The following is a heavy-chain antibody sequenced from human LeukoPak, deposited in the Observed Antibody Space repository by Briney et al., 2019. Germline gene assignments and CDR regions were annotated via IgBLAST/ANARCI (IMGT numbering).Heavy chain of an antibody. CDR1: GGPIITSRYY. D-gene: IGHD3-10*01. V-gene: IGHV4-39*01. J-gene: IGHJ4*02. CDR3: ARLSPYLGSGSSAFPDDF. Sequence: SETLSLTCTVSGGPIITSRYYWGWIRQPPGKGLEWIGSINYSGSTYYNPSLKSRVTISVDTSKNQFSLKLSSVTAADTAVYLCARLSPYLGSGSSAFPDDFWGQGTLVTVSS. CDR2: INYSGST.